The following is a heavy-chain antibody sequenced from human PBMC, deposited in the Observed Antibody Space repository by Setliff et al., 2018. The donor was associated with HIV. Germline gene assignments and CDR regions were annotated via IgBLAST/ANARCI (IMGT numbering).Heavy chain of an antibody. V-gene: IGHV3-11*04. CDR1: GGSLSRT. Sequence: LSLTCTVSGGSLSRTSYYWGWIRQPPGKGLEWISYISNSGSTIYYADSVKGRFTISRDNAKNSLYLQMNSLRAEDTAVYYCATRFSNSWAFDYWGQGTLVTVSS. D-gene: IGHD2-2*01. CDR3: ATRFSNSWAFDY. J-gene: IGHJ4*02. CDR2: ISNSGSTI.